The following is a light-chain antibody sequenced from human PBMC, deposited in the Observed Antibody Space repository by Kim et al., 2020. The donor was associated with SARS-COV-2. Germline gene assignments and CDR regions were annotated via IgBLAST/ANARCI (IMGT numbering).Light chain of an antibody. Sequence: GQSGTTATTRPSSDVGSYNRVYWYQQPPATAPKLIIYGVSDRPSGVPHRFSGSKSGNTASLTISWLQTEDEADYYCSSYTSSSTLIFGGGTKVTVL. J-gene: IGLJ2*01. CDR2: GVS. V-gene: IGLV2-18*02. CDR3: SSYTSSSTLI. CDR1: SSDVGSYNR.